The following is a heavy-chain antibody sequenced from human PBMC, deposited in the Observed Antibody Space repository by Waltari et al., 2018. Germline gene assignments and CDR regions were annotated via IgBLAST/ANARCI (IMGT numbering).Heavy chain of an antibody. J-gene: IGHJ3*02. D-gene: IGHD1-26*01. CDR1: GYTFTSYG. CDR2: NRAYNGNT. CDR3: ARVQVGATWAHAFDI. V-gene: IGHV1-18*01. Sequence: QVQLVQSGAEVKKPGASVKVSCKASGYTFTSYGISWVRQAPGQGLEWMGWNRAYNGNTNYAPKLQVRGTRTTDTSTSTAYMELRSLRADDTAVYYCARVQVGATWAHAFDIWGQGTMVTVSS.